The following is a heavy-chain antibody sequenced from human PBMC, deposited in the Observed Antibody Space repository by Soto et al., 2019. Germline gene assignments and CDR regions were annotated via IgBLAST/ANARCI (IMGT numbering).Heavy chain of an antibody. CDR1: GGSISSSNYY. J-gene: IGHJ3*02. CDR2: IYYSGST. V-gene: IGHV4-39*01. Sequence: SETLSLTSTVSGGSISSSNYYWGWIRQPPGKGLEWLGSIYYSGSTYYNPSLKSRITISVDTSKNQYSLKLGSVTAADTALYYCARHWDLGTNDSSDPCTFDIWGQGTMVNVSS. D-gene: IGHD3-22*01. CDR3: ARHWDLGTNDSSDPCTFDI.